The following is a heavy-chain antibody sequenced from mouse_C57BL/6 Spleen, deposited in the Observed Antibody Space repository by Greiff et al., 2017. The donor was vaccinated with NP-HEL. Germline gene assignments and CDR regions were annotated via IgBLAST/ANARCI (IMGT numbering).Heavy chain of an antibody. CDR2: IDPSDSYT. CDR3: ARGGPRQLRGGAMDY. V-gene: IGHV1-59*01. CDR1: GYTFTSYW. J-gene: IGHJ4*01. D-gene: IGHD3-2*02. Sequence: QVQLQQPGAELVRPGTSVKLSCKASGYTFTSYWMHWVKQRPGQGLEWIGVIDPSDSYTNYNQKFKGKATLTVDTSSSTAYMQLSSLTSEGSAVYYCARGGPRQLRGGAMDYWGQGTSVTVSS.